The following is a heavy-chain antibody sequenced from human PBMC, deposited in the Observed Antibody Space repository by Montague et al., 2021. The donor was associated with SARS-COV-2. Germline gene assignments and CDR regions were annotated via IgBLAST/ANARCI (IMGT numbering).Heavy chain of an antibody. Sequence: SETLSLTCAVSGDSISSRSWWSWVRQSPGKGLEWIADVYHTGSTNYNASLASRVSLSVDKSNNQFSLKLTSVTAADTAVYFCARGGADFGDYGWLDPWGQGILVTVS. CDR1: GDSISSRSW. D-gene: IGHD4-17*01. CDR2: VYHTGST. J-gene: IGHJ5*02. CDR3: ARGGADFGDYGWLDP. V-gene: IGHV4-4*02.